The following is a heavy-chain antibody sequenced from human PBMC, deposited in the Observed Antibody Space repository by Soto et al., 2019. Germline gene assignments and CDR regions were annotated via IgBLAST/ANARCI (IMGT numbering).Heavy chain of an antibody. CDR1: GGSIGTYY. D-gene: IGHD3-10*01. J-gene: IGHJ4*02. V-gene: IGHV4-59*12. CDR2: IYHSGST. CDR3: ASGSMVRGVSLGY. Sequence: SETLSLTCTVSGGSIGTYYWSWIRQPPGKGLEWIGYIYHSGSTNYNPSLKSRVTISVDKSKNQFSLKLSSVTAADTAVYYCASGSMVRGVSLGYWGQGTLVTVSS.